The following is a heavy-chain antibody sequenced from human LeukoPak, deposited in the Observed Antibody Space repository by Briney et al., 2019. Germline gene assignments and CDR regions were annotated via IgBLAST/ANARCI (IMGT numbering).Heavy chain of an antibody. CDR1: GGSFSGYY. CDR3: ARGRTYYSSSSRSHYYYYYYMDV. Sequence: SETLSLTCAVYGGSFSGYYWSWIRQPPGKGLEWIGEINHSGSTNYNPSLKSRVTISVDTSKNQFSLKLSSVTAADTAVYYCARGRTYYSSSSRSHYYYYYYMDVWGKGTTVTVSS. J-gene: IGHJ6*03. V-gene: IGHV4-34*01. CDR2: INHSGST. D-gene: IGHD6-6*01.